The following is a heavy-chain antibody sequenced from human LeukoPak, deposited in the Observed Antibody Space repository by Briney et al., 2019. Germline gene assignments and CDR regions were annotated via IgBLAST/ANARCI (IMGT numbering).Heavy chain of an antibody. D-gene: IGHD2-2*01. J-gene: IGHJ3*02. Sequence: ASVKVSCKASGYTFTGYYMHWVRQAPGQGLEWMGWINPNSGGTNYAQKFQGRVTMTRDTSISTAYMELSRLRSDDTAVYYCAGNIGYCSSTSCYSDAFDIWGQGTMVTVSS. CDR3: AGNIGYCSSTSCYSDAFDI. V-gene: IGHV1-2*02. CDR1: GYTFTGYY. CDR2: INPNSGGT.